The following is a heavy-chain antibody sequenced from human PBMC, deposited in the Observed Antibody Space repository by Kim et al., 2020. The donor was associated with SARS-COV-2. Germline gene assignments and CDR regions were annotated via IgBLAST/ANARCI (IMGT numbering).Heavy chain of an antibody. J-gene: IGHJ6*02. CDR3: ATGGVVVVPAAVVAYGMDV. CDR1: GYTLTELS. Sequence: ASVKVSCKVSGYTLTELSMHWVRQAPGKGLEWMGGFDPEDGETIYAQKFQGRVTMTEDTSTDTAYMELSSLRSEDTAVYYCATGGVVVVPAAVVAYGMDVWGQGTTVTVSS. CDR2: FDPEDGET. D-gene: IGHD2-2*01. V-gene: IGHV1-24*01.